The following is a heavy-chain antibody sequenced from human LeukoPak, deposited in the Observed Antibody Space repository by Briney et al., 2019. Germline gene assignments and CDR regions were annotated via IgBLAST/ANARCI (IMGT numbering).Heavy chain of an antibody. J-gene: IGHJ4*02. D-gene: IGHD3-22*01. CDR3: AREEYYDTSAFTNFDY. Sequence: ASVKVFCKASGYIFTNYAINWVRQAPGQGLEWMGWINTNTGKPTYAQGFTGRFVFSLDTSVSTAYLQISGLKAQDAAFYYCAREEYYDTSAFTNFDYWGQGTLVTVSS. CDR1: GYIFTNYA. CDR2: INTNTGKP. V-gene: IGHV7-4-1*02.